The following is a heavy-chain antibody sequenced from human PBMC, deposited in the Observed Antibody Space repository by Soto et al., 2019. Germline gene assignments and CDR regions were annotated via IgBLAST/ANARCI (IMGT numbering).Heavy chain of an antibody. CDR1: GFSISDYW. CDR2: INGGTGVR. V-gene: IGHV3-7*03. D-gene: IGHD6-19*01. CDR3: VRDTSSGWSFDH. Sequence: EVQLVESGGALVQPGGSLRLSCAVSGFSISDYWMSWVRQTPGKGLEWLDNINGGTGVRYYVASVKGRFAISRDNTNNSLLLHMDRLRVEDTALYCCVRDTSSGWSFDHWGQGAPVIVSS. J-gene: IGHJ4*02.